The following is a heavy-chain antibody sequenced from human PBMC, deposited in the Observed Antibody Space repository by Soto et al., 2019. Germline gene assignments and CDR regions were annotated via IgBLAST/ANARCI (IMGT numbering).Heavy chain of an antibody. CDR1: GYTFTSYD. CDR3: ARTKYGGNPLGWFDP. V-gene: IGHV1-8*01. Sequence: QVQLVQSGAEVKKPGASVKVSCKASGYTFTSYDINWVRQATGQGLEWMGWMNPNSGNTGYAQKFQGRVTMTRNTAIRTAYKELRSLRSEDRAVYYWARTKYGGNPLGWFDPWGQGTLVTVSS. D-gene: IGHD2-15*01. CDR2: MNPNSGNT. J-gene: IGHJ5*02.